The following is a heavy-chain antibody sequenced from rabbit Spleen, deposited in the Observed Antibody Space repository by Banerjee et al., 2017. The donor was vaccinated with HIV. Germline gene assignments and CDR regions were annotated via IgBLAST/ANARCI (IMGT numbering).Heavy chain of an antibody. CDR1: GFDLSGYYY. CDR2: IDTDSGNI. CDR3: ARDLAAVIGWNFGW. V-gene: IGHV1S40*01. J-gene: IGHJ4*01. Sequence: QSLAESGGDLVKPGASLTLTCKASGFDLSGYYYMCWVRQAPGNGLEWIACIDTDSGNIYYASWAKGRFTISKASSTTVTLQMTSLTAADTATYFCARDLAAVIGWNFGWWGPGTLVTVS. D-gene: IGHD1-1*01.